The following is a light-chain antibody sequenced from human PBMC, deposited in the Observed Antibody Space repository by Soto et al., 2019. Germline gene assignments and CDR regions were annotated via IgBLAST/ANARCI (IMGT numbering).Light chain of an antibody. CDR1: SSDIGGYNF. Sequence: QSALTQPPSASGSPGQSVTISCTGTSSDIGGYNFVSWYQHHPGKSPKLIIYEVTKRHSGVPDRFSGSKSGNTASLTVSGLQAGDEADYYCSSFAGRTNPYVFGPGTKVPVL. J-gene: IGLJ1*01. CDR2: EVT. V-gene: IGLV2-8*01. CDR3: SSFAGRTNPYV.